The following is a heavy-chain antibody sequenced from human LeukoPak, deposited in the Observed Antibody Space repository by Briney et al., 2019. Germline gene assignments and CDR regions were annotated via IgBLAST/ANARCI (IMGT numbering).Heavy chain of an antibody. CDR3: ARGERY. J-gene: IGHJ4*02. V-gene: IGHV3-9*01. CDR2: ISWNSGSI. CDR1: GFTFDDYA. Sequence: SRSLRLSCAASGFTFDDYAMHWVRQASGKGLEWVSGISWNSGSIGYADSVKGRFTISRDNAKNSLYLQMNSLRAEDTAVYYCARGERYWGQGTLVTVSS.